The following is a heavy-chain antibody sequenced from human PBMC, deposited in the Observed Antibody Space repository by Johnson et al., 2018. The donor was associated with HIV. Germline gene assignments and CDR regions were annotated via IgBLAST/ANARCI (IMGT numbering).Heavy chain of an antibody. CDR3: AKGRYSSSWYLAGAFDI. CDR1: GFALSSYA. CDR2: ISCSGGST. D-gene: IGHD6-13*01. Sequence: VQLVESGVGLVQPGGSLRLSCAASGFALSSYAMTWVRQAPVTGLEWVSAISCSGGSTYYADAVKVQFTIFRDNSKNTLYLQMNSLRAEDTAIYYCAKGRYSSSWYLAGAFDIWGQGTMVTVYS. J-gene: IGHJ3*02. V-gene: IGHV3-23*04.